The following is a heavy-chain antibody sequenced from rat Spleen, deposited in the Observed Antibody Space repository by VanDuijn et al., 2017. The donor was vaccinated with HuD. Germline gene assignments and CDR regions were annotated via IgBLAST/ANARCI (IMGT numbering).Heavy chain of an antibody. Sequence: QVQLKESGPGLVQPSQTLSLTCTVSGFSLSNYGVFWVRRPPGKGLEWMGLIWGNGNTNYNSVLKSRLSISRDTSKSQVFLRMNSLQTDDTAIYFCTRSYGGYSSNWFAYWGQGTLVTVSS. CDR2: IWGNGNT. CDR3: TRSYGGYSSNWFAY. J-gene: IGHJ3*01. CDR1: GFSLSNYG. V-gene: IGHV2-13*01. D-gene: IGHD1-11*01.